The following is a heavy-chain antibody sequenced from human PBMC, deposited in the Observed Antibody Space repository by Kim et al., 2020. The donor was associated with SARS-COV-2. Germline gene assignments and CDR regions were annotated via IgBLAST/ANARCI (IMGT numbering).Heavy chain of an antibody. CDR2: INPNSGGT. CDR1: GYTFTGYY. V-gene: IGHV1-2*02. CDR3: ARDQYYYDSSGYSEGDY. Sequence: ASVKVSCKASGYTFTGYYMHWVRQAPGQGLEWMGWINPNSGGTNYAQKFQGRVTMTRDTSISTAYMELSRLRSDDTAVYFCARDQYYYDSSGYSEGDYWGQGTLVTVSS. D-gene: IGHD3-22*01. J-gene: IGHJ4*02.